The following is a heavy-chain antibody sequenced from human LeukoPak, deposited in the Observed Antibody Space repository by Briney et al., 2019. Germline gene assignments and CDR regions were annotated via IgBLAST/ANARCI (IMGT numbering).Heavy chain of an antibody. V-gene: IGHV4-59*01. Sequence: PSETLSLTCTVSGGSISTYYWSWIRQPPGKRLEWIGYVYYSGNTNYNPSLQSRVTISVDTSKNQFSLNLNSVTAADTALYYCARVGTFAFDIWGLGTMVTVSS. D-gene: IGHD1-14*01. CDR2: VYYSGNT. CDR1: GGSISTYY. J-gene: IGHJ3*02. CDR3: ARVGTFAFDI.